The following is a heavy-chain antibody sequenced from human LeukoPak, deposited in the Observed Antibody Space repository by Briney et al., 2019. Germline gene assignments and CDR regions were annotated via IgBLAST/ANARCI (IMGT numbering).Heavy chain of an antibody. D-gene: IGHD3-16*02. CDR3: ARRAFGGVIAANWFDP. Sequence: LSETLSLTCTVSGGSMSTYYWSWIRQPPGKGLEWIGYIYDNGYTHYNPSLKGRVSISLDTSKSQFSLNLSSVTAADTAVYYCARRAFGGVIAANWFDPWGQGTLVTVSS. J-gene: IGHJ5*02. V-gene: IGHV4-59*08. CDR2: IYDNGYT. CDR1: GGSMSTYY.